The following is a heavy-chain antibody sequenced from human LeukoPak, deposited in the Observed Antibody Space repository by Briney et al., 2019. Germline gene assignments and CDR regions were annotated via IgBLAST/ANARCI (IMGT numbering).Heavy chain of an antibody. CDR2: IYHSGST. J-gene: IGHJ3*02. V-gene: IGHV4-38-2*02. CDR1: GYSISSGYY. Sequence: SETLSLTCTVSGYSISSGYYWGWIRQPPGKGLEWIGSIYHSGSTYYNPSLKSRVTISVDTSKNQFSLKLSSVTAADTAVYYCARAYYYDSSGYLPDAFDIWGQGTMVTVSS. CDR3: ARAYYYDSSGYLPDAFDI. D-gene: IGHD3-22*01.